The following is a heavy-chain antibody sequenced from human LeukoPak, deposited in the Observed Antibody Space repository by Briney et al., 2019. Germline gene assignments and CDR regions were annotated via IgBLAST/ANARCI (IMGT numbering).Heavy chain of an antibody. CDR3: AKDPHEGRLGKIYGDFPGY. CDR1: RFTFSSYG. D-gene: IGHD4-17*01. CDR2: ISYDGSNK. Sequence: GRSLRLSCAASRFTFSSYGMHWVRQAPGKGLEWVAVISYDGSNKYYADSVKGRFTISRDNSKNTLYLQMNSLRAEDTAVYYCAKDPHEGRLGKIYGDFPGYWGQGTLVTVSS. J-gene: IGHJ4*02. V-gene: IGHV3-30*18.